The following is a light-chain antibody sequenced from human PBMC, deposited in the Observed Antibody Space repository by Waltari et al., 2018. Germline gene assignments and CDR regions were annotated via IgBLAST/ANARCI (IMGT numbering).Light chain of an antibody. CDR3: QQRSSWPLA. Sequence: EIVLTQSPATLSLSPGERATLYCRASQSISSYLFWYQQKPGQAPRLLTYDAFNRATGIPARFSGSGSGTDFTLTISSLEPEDFAVYYCQQRSSWPLAFGPGTKVEIK. CDR2: DAF. V-gene: IGKV3-11*01. CDR1: QSISSY. J-gene: IGKJ3*01.